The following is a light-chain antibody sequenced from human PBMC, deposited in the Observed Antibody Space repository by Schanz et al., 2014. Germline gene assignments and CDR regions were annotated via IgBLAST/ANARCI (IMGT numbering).Light chain of an antibody. J-gene: IGKJ3*01. CDR2: GAS. CDR1: ESVSSN. Sequence: EIVMTQSPVTLSVSPGERATLSCRASESVSSNLAWYEQKPGQAPRLLVYGASTRATGIPARFSGSGSGTEFTLTISRLEPADFAVYYCQQYGSSPTFGPGTKVDIK. V-gene: IGKV3-15*01. CDR3: QQYGSSPT.